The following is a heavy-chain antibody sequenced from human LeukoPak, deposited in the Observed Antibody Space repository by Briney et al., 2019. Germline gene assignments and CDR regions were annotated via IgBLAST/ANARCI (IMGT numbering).Heavy chain of an antibody. Sequence: GGSLRLCCGASGFTVSSNYMSWVRQAAGKCLHWVSVIYSGGSTYYADSVKGRFTISRDNSKNTLYLQMNSLRAEDTAVYYCARVMVRGVNWFDPWGQGTLVTVSS. CDR1: GFTVSSNY. J-gene: IGHJ5*02. D-gene: IGHD3-10*01. CDR3: ARVMVRGVNWFDP. V-gene: IGHV3-53*01. CDR2: IYSGGST.